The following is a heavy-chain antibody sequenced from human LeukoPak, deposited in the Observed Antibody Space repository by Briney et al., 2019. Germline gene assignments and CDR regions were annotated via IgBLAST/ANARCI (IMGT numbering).Heavy chain of an antibody. J-gene: IGHJ4*02. CDR1: GGSISSYY. CDR3: ARSRTTMVRGSPNWSFDY. D-gene: IGHD3-10*01. CDR2: IYYSGST. Sequence: SETLSLTCTVPGGSISSYYWSWVRQPPGKGLEWIGNIYYSGSTNYNPSLKSRVIISVDTSKNQFSLKLSSVTAADTALYYCARSRTTMVRGSPNWSFDYWGQGILVTVSS. V-gene: IGHV4-59*01.